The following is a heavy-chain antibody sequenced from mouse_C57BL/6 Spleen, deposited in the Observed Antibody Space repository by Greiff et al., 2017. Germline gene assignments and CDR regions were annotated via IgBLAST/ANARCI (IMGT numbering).Heavy chain of an antibody. J-gene: IGHJ2*01. D-gene: IGHD1-1*01. CDR2: IYPGDGDT. CDR3: ARSPHYYGSSHFDY. CDR1: GYAFSSSW. Sequence: QVQLQQSGPELVKPGASVKISCKASGYAFSSSWMNWVKQRPGKGLEWIGRIYPGDGDTNYNGKFKGKATLTADKSSSTAYMQLSSLTSEDSAVYFCARSPHYYGSSHFDYWGQGTTLTVSS. V-gene: IGHV1-82*01.